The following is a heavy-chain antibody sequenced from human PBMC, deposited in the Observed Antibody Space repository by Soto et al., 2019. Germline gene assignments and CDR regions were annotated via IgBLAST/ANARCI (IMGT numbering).Heavy chain of an antibody. Sequence: SETLSLTCTVSGGSLRGYSWSWIRQSPGKGLEWIGYVYSGGGTNYSPSLMSRVTISVDTSDNQFSLKLSSVTAADTAVYYCARGASSRSDYWGQGTLVTVSS. D-gene: IGHD6-13*01. CDR3: ARGASSRSDY. J-gene: IGHJ4*02. CDR2: VYSGGGT. V-gene: IGHV4-59*12. CDR1: GGSLRGYS.